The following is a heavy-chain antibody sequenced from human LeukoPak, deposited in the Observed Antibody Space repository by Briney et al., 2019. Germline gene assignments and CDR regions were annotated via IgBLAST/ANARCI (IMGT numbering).Heavy chain of an antibody. J-gene: IGHJ5*02. V-gene: IGHV6-1*01. CDR3: ARETEGPGWYALSYNWFDP. Sequence: SQTLSLTCAISGDSVSSNSAAWNWIRQSPSRGLEWLGRTYYRSKWYNDYAVSVKSRITINPDTSKNQFSLQLNSVTPEDTAVYYCARETEGPGWYALSYNWFDPWGQGTLVTVSS. D-gene: IGHD6-19*01. CDR2: TYYRSKWYN. CDR1: GDSVSSNSAA.